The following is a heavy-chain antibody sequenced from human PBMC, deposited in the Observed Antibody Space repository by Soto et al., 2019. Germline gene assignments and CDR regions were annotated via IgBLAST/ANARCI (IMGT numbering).Heavy chain of an antibody. J-gene: IGHJ4*02. V-gene: IGHV4-39*01. Sequence: PSDTLSLTCTVSGGSISSSSYYWGWIRQPPGKGLEWIGSIYYSGSTYYNPSLKSRVTISVDTSKNQFSLKLSSVTAADTAVYYCAKTAGPWVQLWIDYWGQGTLVTVSS. CDR2: IYYSGST. CDR3: AKTAGPWVQLWIDY. D-gene: IGHD5-18*01. CDR1: GGSISSSSYY.